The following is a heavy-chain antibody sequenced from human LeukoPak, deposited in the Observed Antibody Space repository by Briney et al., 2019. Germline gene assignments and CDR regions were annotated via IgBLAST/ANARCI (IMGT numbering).Heavy chain of an antibody. Sequence: GGSLRLSCAASGLTFSKGWMSWVRQAPGKGPEWVGRIKSKTDGGTTDYAAPVKGRFTISRDDSKNTLYLQMNSLKTEDTAVYYCTTDPRGIAAPHIQHWGQGTLVTVSS. CDR1: GLTFSKGW. V-gene: IGHV3-15*01. CDR3: TTDPRGIAAPHIQH. J-gene: IGHJ1*01. D-gene: IGHD6-13*01. CDR2: IKSKTDGGTT.